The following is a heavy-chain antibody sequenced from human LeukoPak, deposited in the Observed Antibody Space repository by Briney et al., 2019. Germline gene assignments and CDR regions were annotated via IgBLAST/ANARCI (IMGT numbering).Heavy chain of an antibody. V-gene: IGHV3-23*01. J-gene: IGHJ4*02. CDR3: AKDHDNTDSYYYFDS. CDR1: GFSFDDYA. Sequence: GGSLRISCAASGFSFDDYAMTWVRQAPGKGQEWVSSISETGRTTSYTDSVKGRFTISRDKSKSTLHLQMNRLRAEDTALYYCAKDHDNTDSYYYFDSWGQGTLVTVSS. D-gene: IGHD2-21*02. CDR2: ISETGRTT.